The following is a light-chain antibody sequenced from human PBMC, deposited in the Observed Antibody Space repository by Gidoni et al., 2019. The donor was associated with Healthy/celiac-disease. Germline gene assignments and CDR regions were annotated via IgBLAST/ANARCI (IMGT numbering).Light chain of an antibody. CDR3: QQYGSSRT. J-gene: IGKJ1*01. CDR2: GAS. CDR1: QSVSSSY. Sequence: EIVLTQSPGTLSLSPGERATLSCRASQSVSSSYLAWYQQKPGQAPRLLNYGASSKATGIPDRFSGSGSGTDFTLTISRLDPEDFAVYYCQQYGSSRTFGQGTKVEIK. V-gene: IGKV3-20*01.